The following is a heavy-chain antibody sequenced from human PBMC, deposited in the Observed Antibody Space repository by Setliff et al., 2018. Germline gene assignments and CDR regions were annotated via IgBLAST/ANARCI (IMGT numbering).Heavy chain of an antibody. CDR1: GGSINEANYY. CDR2: IYTRGST. V-gene: IGHV4-61*09. Sequence: SETLSLTCTVSGGSINEANYYWSWIRQPAGKGLEWIGHIYTRGSTNYNPSLRSRVSISVDTAKNHFSLWLSSVAATDTAVYYCAMGTHSSTWYEIGGFQFWGQGTMVTVSS. J-gene: IGHJ3*01. D-gene: IGHD6-13*01. CDR3: AMGTHSSTWYEIGGFQF.